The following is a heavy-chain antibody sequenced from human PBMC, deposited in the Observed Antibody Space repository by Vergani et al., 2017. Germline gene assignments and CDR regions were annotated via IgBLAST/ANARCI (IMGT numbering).Heavy chain of an antibody. CDR2: IIPIFGTA. J-gene: IGHJ3*02. CDR3: ASSAQVEMATIAAVGAFDI. D-gene: IGHD5-24*01. CDR1: GGTFSSYA. V-gene: IGHV1-69*01. Sequence: QVQLVQSGAEVKKPGSSVKVSCKASGGTFSSYAISWVRQAPGQGLEWMGGIIPIFGTATYAQKFQGRVTITADESTSTADMELSSRRSEDTAVYYCASSAQVEMATIAAVGAFDIWGQGTMVSVSS.